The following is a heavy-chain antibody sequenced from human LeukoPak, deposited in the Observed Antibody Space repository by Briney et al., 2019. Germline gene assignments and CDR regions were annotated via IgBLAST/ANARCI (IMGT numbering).Heavy chain of an antibody. V-gene: IGHV3-15*01. CDR2: VKSKTDGGTT. CDR1: GLTFSSAW. CDR3: TTGGEAVRGVIITPFDY. J-gene: IGHJ4*02. Sequence: GGSLRLSCAASGLTFSSAWMSWVRQAPGKGLEWVGRVKSKTDGGTTDYAAPVKGRFTISRDDSKNTLYLQMNSLKTEDTAVYYCTTGGEAVRGVIITPFDYWGQGTLVTVSS. D-gene: IGHD3-10*01.